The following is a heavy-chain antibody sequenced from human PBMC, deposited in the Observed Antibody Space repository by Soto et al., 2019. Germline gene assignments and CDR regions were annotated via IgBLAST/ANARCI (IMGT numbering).Heavy chain of an antibody. D-gene: IGHD6-19*01. CDR2: IKQDGSEK. J-gene: IGHJ3*02. Sequence: GGSLRLSCAASGFTFSSYWMSWVRQAPGKGLEWVANIKQDGSEKYYVDSVKGRFTISRDNAKNSLYLQMNSLGAEDTAVYYCAREAVADLESAFDIWGQGTMVTVSS. CDR3: AREAVADLESAFDI. V-gene: IGHV3-7*01. CDR1: GFTFSSYW.